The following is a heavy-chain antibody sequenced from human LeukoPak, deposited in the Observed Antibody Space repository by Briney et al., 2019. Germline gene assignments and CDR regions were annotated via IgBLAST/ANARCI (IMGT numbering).Heavy chain of an antibody. J-gene: IGHJ6*04. D-gene: IGHD6-19*01. CDR2: IKSKTGGGTT. CDR1: GFTFSNAW. Sequence: GGSLRLSCAASGFTFSNAWMSWVRQAPGKGLEWVGRIKSKTGGGTTDYAAPVKGRFTISRDDSKNTLYLQMNSLKTEDTAVYYCTTGAVAGPYYYGMDVWGKGTTVTVSS. CDR3: TTGAVAGPYYYGMDV. V-gene: IGHV3-15*01.